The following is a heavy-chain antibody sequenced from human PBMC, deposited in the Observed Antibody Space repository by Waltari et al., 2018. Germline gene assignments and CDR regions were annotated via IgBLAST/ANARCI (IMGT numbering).Heavy chain of an antibody. CDR3: TRDLKSDS. CDR1: GFTFGDYA. J-gene: IGHJ5*01. Sequence: EVQLVESGGGLVQPGRSLRLSCTASGFTFGDYAMSLVRQAPGKGLEWVGFIRSKAYGGTTEYAASVKGRFTISRDDSKSIDYLQMNSLKTEDTAVYYCTRDLKSDSWGQGTLVTVSS. CDR2: IRSKAYGGTT. V-gene: IGHV3-49*04.